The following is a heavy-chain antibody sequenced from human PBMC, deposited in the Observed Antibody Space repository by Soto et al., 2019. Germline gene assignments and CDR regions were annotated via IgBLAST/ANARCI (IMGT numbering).Heavy chain of an antibody. V-gene: IGHV1-18*01. CDR1: GYTFTSYG. Sequence: ASVKVSYKASGYTFTSYGISWVRQAPGQGLEWMGIINPSGGSTSYAQKLQGRVTMTTDTSTSTAYMELRSLRSDDTAVYYCARDTAAAGIFDYWGQGTLVTVSS. D-gene: IGHD6-13*01. CDR3: ARDTAAAGIFDY. CDR2: INPSGGST. J-gene: IGHJ4*02.